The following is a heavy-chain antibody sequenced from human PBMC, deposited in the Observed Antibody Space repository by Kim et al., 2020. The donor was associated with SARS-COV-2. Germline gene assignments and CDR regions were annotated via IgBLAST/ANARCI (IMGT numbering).Heavy chain of an antibody. CDR3: AREGRGSGSNYSPNYYYYYGMDV. CDR1: GGSISSGGYY. Sequence: SETLSLTCTVSGGSISSGGYYWSWIRQHPGKGLEWIGYIYYSGSTYYNPSLKSRVTISVDTSKNQFSLKLSSVTAADTAVYYCAREGRGSGSNYSPNYYYYYGMDVWGQGTTVTVSS. V-gene: IGHV4-31*03. CDR2: IYYSGST. D-gene: IGHD3-10*01. J-gene: IGHJ6*02.